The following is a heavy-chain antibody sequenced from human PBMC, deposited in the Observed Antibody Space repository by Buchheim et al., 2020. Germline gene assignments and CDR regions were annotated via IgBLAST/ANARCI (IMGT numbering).Heavy chain of an antibody. J-gene: IGHJ4*02. CDR1: GVTFSRYW. V-gene: IGHV3-7*04. CDR3: ARGYCSGGSCYSGDLFDY. D-gene: IGHD2-15*01. Sequence: EVLLVESGGGLVQPGGSLRLSCAASGVTFSRYWMTWVRQAPGKGLEWMAVLNQDGSEKYYVDSVKGRVTISGDNAKHSVFLQMHSLRVEDTAVYYCARGYCSGGSCYSGDLFDYWGQGTL. CDR2: LNQDGSEK.